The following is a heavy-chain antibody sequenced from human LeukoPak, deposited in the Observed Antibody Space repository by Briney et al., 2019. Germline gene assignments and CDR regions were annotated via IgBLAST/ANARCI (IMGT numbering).Heavy chain of an antibody. D-gene: IGHD6-19*01. CDR3: AKDPRAVAEYYFDY. J-gene: IGHJ4*02. V-gene: IGHV3-9*01. CDR1: GFTFSSYA. CDR2: ISWNSGSI. Sequence: PGRSLRLSCAASGFTFSSYAMHWVRQAPGKGLEWVSGISWNSGSIGYADSVKGRFTISRDNAKNSLYLQMNSLRAEDTALYYCAKDPRAVAEYYFDYWGQGTLVTVSS.